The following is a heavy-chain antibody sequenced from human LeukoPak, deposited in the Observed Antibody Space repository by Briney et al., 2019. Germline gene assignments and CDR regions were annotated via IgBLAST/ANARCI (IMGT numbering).Heavy chain of an antibody. CDR1: GYTFPSYF. D-gene: IGHD6-6*01. J-gene: IGHJ1*01. V-gene: IGHV1-2*06. CDR3: ARGGAARLHFQN. CDR2: INPNSGGT. Sequence: ASVKVSCKASGYTFPSYFMHWVRQAPGQGLEWMGRINPNSGGTNYAQKFQGRVTMTRDTSISTAYMELTSLRSDDTAVYYCARGGAARLHFQNWGQGTLVTVSS.